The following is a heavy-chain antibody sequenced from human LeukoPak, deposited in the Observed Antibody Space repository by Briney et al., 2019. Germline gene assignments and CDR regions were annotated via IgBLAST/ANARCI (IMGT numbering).Heavy chain of an antibody. V-gene: IGHV4-59*08. D-gene: IGHD2-2*01. CDR3: AREVRYCSSTSCPDYYYYYYGMDV. J-gene: IGHJ6*02. CDR2: IYYSGST. CDR1: GGSISSHY. Sequence: SETLSLTCTVSGGSISSHYWSWIRQPPGKGLEWIGYIYYSGSTNYNPSLKSRVTISVDTSKNQFSLKLSSVAAADTAVYYCAREVRYCSSTSCPDYYYYYYGMDVWGQGTTVTVSS.